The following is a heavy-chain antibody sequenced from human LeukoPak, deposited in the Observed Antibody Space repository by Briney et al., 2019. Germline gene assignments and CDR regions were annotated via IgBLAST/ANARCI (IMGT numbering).Heavy chain of an antibody. CDR1: GFTFSSYG. CDR3: AKDEYCSSTSYYTGGGAWNWFDP. V-gene: IGHV3-30*02. Sequence: PGGSLRLSCAASGFTFSSYGMHWVRQAPGKGLEWVAFIRYDGSNKYYADSVKGRFTISRDNSKNTLYLQMNSLRAEDTAVYYCAKDEYCSSTSYYTGGGAWNWFDPWGQGTLVTVSS. J-gene: IGHJ5*02. D-gene: IGHD2-2*02. CDR2: IRYDGSNK.